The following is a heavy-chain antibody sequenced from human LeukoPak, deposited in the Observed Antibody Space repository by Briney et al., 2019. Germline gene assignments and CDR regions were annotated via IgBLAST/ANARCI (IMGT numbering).Heavy chain of an antibody. J-gene: IGHJ4*02. V-gene: IGHV4-34*01. CDR2: INHSGST. D-gene: IGHD3-22*01. Sequence: SETLSPTCAVYGGSFGGYYWSWIRQPPGKGLEWIGEINHSGSTNYNPSLKSRVTISVDTSKNQFSLKLSSVTAADTAVYYCASAYDSSGYYGGDYWGQGTLVTVSS. CDR1: GGSFGGYY. CDR3: ASAYDSSGYYGGDY.